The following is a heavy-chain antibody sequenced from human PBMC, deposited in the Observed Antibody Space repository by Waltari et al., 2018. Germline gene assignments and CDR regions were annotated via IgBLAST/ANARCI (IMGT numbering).Heavy chain of an antibody. CDR2: INAGNGNT. CDR1: GYTFTSYA. CDR3: ARDLWRSSSWYGGRELGY. J-gene: IGHJ4*02. Sequence: QVQLVQSGAEVKKPGASVKVSCKASGYTFTSYAMHWVRQAPGQRLEWMGWINAGNGNTKYSQKFQGRVTITRDTSASTAYMELSSLRSEDTAVYYCARDLWRSSSWYGGRELGYWGQGTLVTVSS. D-gene: IGHD6-13*01. V-gene: IGHV1-3*01.